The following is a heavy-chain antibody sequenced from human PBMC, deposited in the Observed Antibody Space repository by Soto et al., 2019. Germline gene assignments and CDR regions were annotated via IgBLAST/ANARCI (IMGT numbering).Heavy chain of an antibody. CDR3: ARDRVVVVAWRHYHYGMDL. Sequence: GGSLRISCAASGFTFSSYEMNWVRQAPGKGLEWVSYISSSGSTIYYADSVKGRFTISRDNAKNSLYLQMNSLRAEDTAVYYCARDRVVVVAWRHYHYGMDLWGPGTSLTVSS. CDR2: ISSSGSTI. V-gene: IGHV3-48*03. CDR1: GFTFSSYE. J-gene: IGHJ6*02. D-gene: IGHD2-15*01.